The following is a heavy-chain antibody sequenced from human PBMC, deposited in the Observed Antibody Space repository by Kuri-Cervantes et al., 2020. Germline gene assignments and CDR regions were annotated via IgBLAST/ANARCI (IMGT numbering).Heavy chain of an antibody. V-gene: IGHV2-26*01. D-gene: IGHD1-26*01. CDR2: TFSNDEK. CDR3: ARAYSGSYQF. J-gene: IGHJ4*02. CDR1: GFSLSNARMG. Sequence: SGPTLVKPTETLTLTCTVSGFSLSNARMGVSWIRQPPAKALEWLARTFSNDEKSYSTSLKSRLTISKDTSKSQVVLIMTNMDPVGTATYYCARAYSGSYQFWGQGTLVTVSS.